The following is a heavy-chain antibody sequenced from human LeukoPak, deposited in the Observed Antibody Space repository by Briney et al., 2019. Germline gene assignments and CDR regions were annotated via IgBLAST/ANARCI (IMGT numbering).Heavy chain of an antibody. CDR2: ISAYNSNT. Sequence: ASVKVSCKASGYTFTSFGISWVRQAPGQGLEWMGWISAYNSNTNYAQKFQGRVTVTTDTSTSTAYMELRSLRFDDTAVYYCARDHYDILTGYYSGAYYYMDVWGKGTTVTISS. V-gene: IGHV1-18*01. CDR1: GYTFTSFG. J-gene: IGHJ6*03. D-gene: IGHD3-9*01. CDR3: ARDHYDILTGYYSGAYYYMDV.